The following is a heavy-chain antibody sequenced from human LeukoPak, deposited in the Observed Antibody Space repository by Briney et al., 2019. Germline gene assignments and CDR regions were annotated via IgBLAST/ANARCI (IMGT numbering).Heavy chain of an antibody. J-gene: IGHJ4*02. Sequence: GGSLRLSCAASGFTFSSYAMNWVRQAPGKGLEWVSSISSSSSYIYYADSVKGRFTISRDNAKNSLYLQMNSLRAEDTAVYYCARDRIVATIPRLGYFDYWGQGTLVTVSS. CDR3: ARDRIVATIPRLGYFDY. CDR2: ISSSSSYI. CDR1: GFTFSSYA. D-gene: IGHD5-12*01. V-gene: IGHV3-21*01.